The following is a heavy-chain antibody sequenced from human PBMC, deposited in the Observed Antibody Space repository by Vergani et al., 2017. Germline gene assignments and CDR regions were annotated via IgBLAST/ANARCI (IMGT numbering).Heavy chain of an antibody. CDR2: IYSGGSST. Sequence: EVQLLESGGGLVQPGGSLRLSCAASGFTFSSYAMSWVRQAPGKGLEWVSVIYSGGSSTYYADSVKGRLTISRDNSKNTLYLQMNSLRAEDTAVYYCARAAWDGYYYMDVWDKGTTVTVSS. V-gene: IGHV3-23*03. CDR3: ARAAWDGYYYMDV. J-gene: IGHJ6*03. D-gene: IGHD1-26*01. CDR1: GFTFSSYA.